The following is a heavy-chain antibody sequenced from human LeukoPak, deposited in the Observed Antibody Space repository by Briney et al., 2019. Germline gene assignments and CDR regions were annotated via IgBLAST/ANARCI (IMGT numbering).Heavy chain of an antibody. D-gene: IGHD6-19*01. J-gene: IGHJ6*02. CDR3: ARAVAGTWDYYGMDV. Sequence: ASVKVSYKASGYTFTSYDINWVRQATGQGLEWMGWMNPNSGNTGYAQKFQGRVTMTRNTSISTAYMELSSLRSEDTAVYYCARAVAGTWDYYGMDVWGQGTTVTVSS. CDR1: GYTFTSYD. CDR2: MNPNSGNT. V-gene: IGHV1-8*01.